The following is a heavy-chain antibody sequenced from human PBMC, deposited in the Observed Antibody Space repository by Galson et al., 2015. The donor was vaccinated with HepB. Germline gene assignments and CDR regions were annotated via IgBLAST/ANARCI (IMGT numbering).Heavy chain of an antibody. CDR1: GVTFSSYG. CDR2: ISYDGRNK. V-gene: IGHV3-30*03. CDR3: ARDPYLYSAVSANMSGFDC. Sequence: SLRLSCAASGVTFSSYGMNWVRQAPGKGLEWVAIISYDGRNKYYADSVKGRFTISRDNSKNTAYLQMNSLRPEDTAVYYCARDPYLYSAVSANMSGFDCRGQATMVPVSS. D-gene: IGHD2-21*02. J-gene: IGHJ4*02.